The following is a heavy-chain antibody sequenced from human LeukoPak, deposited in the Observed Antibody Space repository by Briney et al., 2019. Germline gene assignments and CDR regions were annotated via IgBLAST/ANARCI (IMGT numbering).Heavy chain of an antibody. CDR3: ARLPMAVTPHVDY. V-gene: IGHV4-59*01. J-gene: IGHJ4*02. CDR2: MYYSGTT. Sequence: SETLSLTCTVSGGSISSYYRSWIRQSPGKGLEWIGFMYYSGTTNHNPSLKSRVTISLGMSKNQFSLKLSSVTAADTAVYYCARLPMAVTPHVDYWGQGTLVTVSS. CDR1: GGSISSYY. D-gene: IGHD2-21*02.